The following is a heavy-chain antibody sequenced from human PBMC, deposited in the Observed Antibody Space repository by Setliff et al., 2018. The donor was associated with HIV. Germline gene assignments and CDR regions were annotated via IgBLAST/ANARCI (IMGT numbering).Heavy chain of an antibody. CDR1: GYNFATYY. CDR2: INPGDSDS. J-gene: IGHJ4*02. D-gene: IGHD1-26*01. Sequence: PGESLKISCKTSGYNFATYYIVWVRQMPGKGLEWMGRINPGDSDSRYSPSFEGQVTISADKSISTTYLQWNSLKASDTAMYYCARRRRAPGTEDFEAYWGQGTLGTVS. V-gene: IGHV5-51*01. CDR3: ARRRRAPGTEDFEAY.